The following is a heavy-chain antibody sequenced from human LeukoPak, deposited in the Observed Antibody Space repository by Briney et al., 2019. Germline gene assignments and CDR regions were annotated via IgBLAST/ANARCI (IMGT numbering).Heavy chain of an antibody. Sequence: PGRSLRLSCAASGFTFSSYGMHWVRQAPGKGLEWVAVIWYDGSNKYYADSVKGRFTISRDNSKNTLYLQMNSLRAEDTAVYYCARDLTGYVYYCGMDVWGQGTTVTVSS. V-gene: IGHV3-33*01. CDR2: IWYDGSNK. J-gene: IGHJ6*02. CDR1: GFTFSSYG. D-gene: IGHD3-9*01. CDR3: ARDLTGYVYYCGMDV.